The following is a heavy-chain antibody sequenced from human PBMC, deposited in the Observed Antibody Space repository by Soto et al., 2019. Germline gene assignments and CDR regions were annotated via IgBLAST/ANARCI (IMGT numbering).Heavy chain of an antibody. D-gene: IGHD1-20*01. CDR1: GGSISSYY. J-gene: IGHJ3*02. CDR2: IYYSGST. CDR3: ARRYGNAFDI. Sequence: PLETLSLTCTVSGGSISSYYWSWIRQPPGKGLEWIGYIYYSGSTNYNPSLKSRVTISVDTSKNQFSLKLSSVTAADTAVYYCARRYGNAFDIWGQGTMVTVSS. V-gene: IGHV4-59*08.